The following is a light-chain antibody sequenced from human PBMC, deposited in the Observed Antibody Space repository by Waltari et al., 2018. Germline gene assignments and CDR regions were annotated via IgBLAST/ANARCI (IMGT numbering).Light chain of an antibody. CDR3: SSYGGTYFV. Sequence: QSALTQPRSVSGSPGPSVPISCTGTSTDVGGYHYVSWYHHHPGEVPQLMIYDVTQRPSGVPDRFSGSKSGNTASLTISGLQADDEADYYCSSYGGTYFVFGGGTRLTVL. V-gene: IGLV2-11*01. J-gene: IGLJ2*01. CDR2: DVT. CDR1: STDVGGYHY.